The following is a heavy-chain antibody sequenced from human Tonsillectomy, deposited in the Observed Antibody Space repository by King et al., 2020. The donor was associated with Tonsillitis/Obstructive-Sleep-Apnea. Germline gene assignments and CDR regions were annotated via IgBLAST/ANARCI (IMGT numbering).Heavy chain of an antibody. Sequence: QLQESGPGLVKPSETLSLTCTVSGGSISSYYWSWIRQPPGKGLEWIGYIYYSGRTNYNPSLKSRVTISVDTAKNQFSLKLSSVTAADAAWYYCATYYLGAGVDIWGQGTMVTVSS. V-gene: IGHV4-59*01. D-gene: IGHD3-10*01. J-gene: IGHJ3*02. CDR3: ATYYLGAGVDI. CDR2: IYYSGRT. CDR1: GGSISSYY.